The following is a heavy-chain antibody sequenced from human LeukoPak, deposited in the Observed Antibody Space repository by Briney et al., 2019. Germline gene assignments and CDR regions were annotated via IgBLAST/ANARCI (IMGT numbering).Heavy chain of an antibody. CDR3: AHRRPGHLTGWDNSYFDN. CDR2: IYWDDDK. CDR1: GFSLYSSGVG. D-gene: IGHD1/OR15-1a*01. Sequence: SGPTLVNPTQTLTLTCTFSGFSLYSSGVGVGWIRQPPGKALEWLAVIYWDDDKRYNPSLRSRLTMSKDASKSQVFLVMSNMDPVDTASYYCAHRRPGHLTGWDNSYFDNWGPGTLVTVSS. J-gene: IGHJ4*02. V-gene: IGHV2-5*02.